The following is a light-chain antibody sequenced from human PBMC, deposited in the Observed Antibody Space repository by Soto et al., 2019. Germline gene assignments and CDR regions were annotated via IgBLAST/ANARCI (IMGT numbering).Light chain of an antibody. Sequence: DIPMTQSPSSLSASVGDRVTITCQASQDIKNYLNWYQQKPGKAPKLLIYDASNLETGVPSRFSGSGSGTHFTFTISSLQPEDIATYYCQQYDDVPFTFGPGTKVDIK. CDR3: QQYDDVPFT. CDR2: DAS. J-gene: IGKJ3*01. V-gene: IGKV1-33*01. CDR1: QDIKNY.